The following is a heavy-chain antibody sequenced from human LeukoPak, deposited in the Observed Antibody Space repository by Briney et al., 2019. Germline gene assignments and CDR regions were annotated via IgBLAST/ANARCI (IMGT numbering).Heavy chain of an antibody. V-gene: IGHV4-59*01. CDR1: GGSISSYY. CDR3: AGDNEGYDYFDH. CDR2: IYHSGST. J-gene: IGHJ4*02. D-gene: IGHD5-12*01. Sequence: PSETLSLTCTVSGGSISSYYWSWIRQPPGKGLEWIGFIYHSGSTTYNPSLKSRVTMSVDTSKNQFSLKLNSVTAADTAVYYCAGDNEGYDYFDHWGQGTLVIVSS.